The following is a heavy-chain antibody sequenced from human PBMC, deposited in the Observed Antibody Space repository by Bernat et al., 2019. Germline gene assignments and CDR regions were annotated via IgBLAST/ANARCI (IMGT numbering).Heavy chain of an antibody. J-gene: IGHJ4*02. CDR2: ISGSGGRT. CDR3: AKDFVDIVAVFDS. D-gene: IGHD5-12*01. CDR1: GFTFSTYA. V-gene: IGHV3-23*01. Sequence: EVQLLESGGGLVQPGGSLRLSCAASGFTFSTYAMSWVRQAPGKGLEWVSTISGSGGRTYYADSVKGRFTISRDNSKDTLYLQVNSLRAEDTAVYYCAKDFVDIVAVFDSWGQGTLVTVSS.